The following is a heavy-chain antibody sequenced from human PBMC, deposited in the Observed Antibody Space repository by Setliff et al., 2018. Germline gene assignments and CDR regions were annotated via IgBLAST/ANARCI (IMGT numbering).Heavy chain of an antibody. J-gene: IGHJ5*02. CDR1: GDSISTYY. D-gene: IGHD3-22*01. Sequence: SETLSLTCTVSGDSISTYYWSWIRRPAGKGLEWIGRVFVDGSTNYNPSLKSRVTMSVDTSKNQFSLKLTSATAADTAIYYCARDTSSDWAAWFDPWSQGILVTVSS. V-gene: IGHV4-4*07. CDR2: VFVDGST. CDR3: ARDTSSDWAAWFDP.